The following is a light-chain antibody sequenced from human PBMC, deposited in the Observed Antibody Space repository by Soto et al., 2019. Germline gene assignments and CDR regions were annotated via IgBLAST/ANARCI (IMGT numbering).Light chain of an antibody. Sequence: QSVLTQPASVSGSPGQSITISCTGTSSDVGGYNYVSWYQQHPGKAPKLMIYEVSNRPSGVSNRFPGSKSGNTASLTISGLQGEDEADYYCSAYTVSRTYVFGTGTKVTVL. CDR2: EVS. V-gene: IGLV2-14*01. J-gene: IGLJ1*01. CDR3: SAYTVSRTYV. CDR1: SSDVGGYNY.